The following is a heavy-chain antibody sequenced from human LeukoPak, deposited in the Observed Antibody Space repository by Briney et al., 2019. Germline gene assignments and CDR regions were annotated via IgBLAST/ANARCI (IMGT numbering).Heavy chain of an antibody. J-gene: IGHJ3*02. CDR3: ARHDGDDYYYDSSGYYYVRNAFDI. D-gene: IGHD3-22*01. Sequence: SETLSLTCAVYGGSFSGYYWSWIRQPPGKGLECIGYIHYTGSTNYNPSLKSRVTISVDTSKNQFSLKLSSVTAADTAVYYCARHDGDDYYYDSSGYYYVRNAFDIWGQGTMVTVSS. CDR2: IHYTGST. V-gene: IGHV4-59*08. CDR1: GGSFSGYY.